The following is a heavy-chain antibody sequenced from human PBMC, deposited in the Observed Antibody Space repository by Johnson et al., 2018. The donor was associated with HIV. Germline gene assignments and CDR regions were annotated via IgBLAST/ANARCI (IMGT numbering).Heavy chain of an antibody. CDR3: ARVLTPDAFDI. CDR1: GFTFSSYA. CDR2: ISGSGSTI. V-gene: IGHV3-48*04. J-gene: IGHJ3*02. Sequence: VQLVESGGGLVQPGGSLRLSCAASGFTFSSYAMSWVRQAPGKGLEWVSAISGSGSTIYYADSVKGRFTISRDNAKNSLYLQMNSLRAEDTAVYYCARVLTPDAFDIWGQGTMVTVSS. D-gene: IGHD2-8*02.